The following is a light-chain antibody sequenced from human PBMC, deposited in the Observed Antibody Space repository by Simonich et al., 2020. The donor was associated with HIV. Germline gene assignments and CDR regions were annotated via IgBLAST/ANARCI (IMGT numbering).Light chain of an antibody. V-gene: IGKV4-1*01. CDR2: LES. CDR3: QQYLSIPRT. Sequence: DIVMTQSPDSLAVSLGERATINCKSSQSVLYSPNNMKYLGWYQQQPVQPPKLLIYLESTRESGVPDRFSGSGSGTDFTLTITNLQAEDVAVYYCQQYLSIPRTFGQGTKVEIK. J-gene: IGKJ1*01. CDR1: QSVLYSPNNMKY.